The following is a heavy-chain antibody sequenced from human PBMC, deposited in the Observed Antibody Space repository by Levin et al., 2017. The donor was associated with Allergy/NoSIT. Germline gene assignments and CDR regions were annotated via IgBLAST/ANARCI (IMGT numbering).Heavy chain of an antibody. Sequence: ASVKVSCKASGYTFTSYDINWVRQATGQGLEWMGWMNPNSGNTGYAQKFQGRVTMTRNTSISTAYMELSSLRSEDTAVYYCARPGGQQPIYGMDVWGQGTTVTVSS. V-gene: IGHV1-8*01. CDR2: MNPNSGNT. J-gene: IGHJ6*02. CDR3: ARPGGQQPIYGMDV. CDR1: GYTFTSYD. D-gene: IGHD6-13*01.